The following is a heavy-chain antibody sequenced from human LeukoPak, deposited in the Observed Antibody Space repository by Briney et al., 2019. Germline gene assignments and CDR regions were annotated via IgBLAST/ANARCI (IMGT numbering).Heavy chain of an antibody. V-gene: IGHV1-8*02. J-gene: IGHJ4*02. D-gene: IGHD4-23*01. CDR2: MNPSSGAT. Sequence: ASVKVSCKASGYIFTSYDINWVRQAAGQGLYWIGWMNPSSGATDYTQKFKGRVTFTRDTSTSTAYLELSSLGSEDTAVYYCARSGFGGNVNFDLWGQGTLVTVSS. CDR3: ARSGFGGNVNFDL. CDR1: GYIFTSYD.